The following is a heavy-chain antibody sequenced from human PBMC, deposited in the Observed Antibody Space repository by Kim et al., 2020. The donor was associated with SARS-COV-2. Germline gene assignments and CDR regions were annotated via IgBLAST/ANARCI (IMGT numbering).Heavy chain of an antibody. Sequence: SETLSLTCTVSGGSISSYYWSWIRQPPGKGLEWIGYIYYSGSTNYNPSLKSRVTISVDTSKNQFSLKLSSVTAADTAVYYCARVRAGDLMDVWGQGTTVTVSS. V-gene: IGHV4-59*13. D-gene: IGHD3-10*01. J-gene: IGHJ6*02. CDR3: ARVRAGDLMDV. CDR2: IYYSGST. CDR1: GGSISSYY.